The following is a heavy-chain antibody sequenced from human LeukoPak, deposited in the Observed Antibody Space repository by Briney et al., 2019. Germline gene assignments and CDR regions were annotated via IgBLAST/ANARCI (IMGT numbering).Heavy chain of an antibody. Sequence: ASVKVSCKASGYMFIGYHIHWVRRAPGQGLEWMGWINPNSGGTHYAQKFQGRVTMTRDTSISTAYMELSSLRSDDTAVYYCAKDGDAREGHQQAGVDYWGQGTQVTVSS. CDR2: INPNSGGT. CDR1: GYMFIGYH. J-gene: IGHJ4*02. CDR3: AKDGDAREGHQQAGVDY. V-gene: IGHV1-2*02. D-gene: IGHD2-21*02.